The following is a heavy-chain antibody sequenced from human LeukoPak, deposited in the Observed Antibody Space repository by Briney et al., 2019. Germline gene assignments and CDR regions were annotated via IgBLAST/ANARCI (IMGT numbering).Heavy chain of an antibody. D-gene: IGHD6-13*01. CDR1: GYTFTGYY. CDR3: AREWDSSSWYDY. CDR2: INPNSGST. J-gene: IGHJ4*02. V-gene: IGHV1-2*02. Sequence: ASVKVSCKASGYTFTGYYMHWVRQAPGQGLEWMGWINPNSGSTSYAQKFQGRVTLTSDTSISTVYMELSRLRSDDTAVYYCAREWDSSSWYDYWGQGSLVTVSS.